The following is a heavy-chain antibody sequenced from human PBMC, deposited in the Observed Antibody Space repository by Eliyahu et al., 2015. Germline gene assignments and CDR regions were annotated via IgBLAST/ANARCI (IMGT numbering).Heavy chain of an antibody. CDR2: IRNKGXGGTT. V-gene: IGHV3-49*03. CDR3: ARLVVEPAIDSPPFGEGPFYHYYGLDV. CDR1: GFTFSAEX. D-gene: IGHD2-2*01. Sequence: EMQLVESGGGLVQPGRSLRLSCTASGFTFSAEXVTXXRXAPGXGVXWVGFIRNKGXGGTTEYAASVKGRFTISRDDSKSLAYLQMNSLKTEDTGVYYCARLVVEPAIDSPPFGEGPFYHYYGLDVWGQGTTVTVSS. J-gene: IGHJ6*02.